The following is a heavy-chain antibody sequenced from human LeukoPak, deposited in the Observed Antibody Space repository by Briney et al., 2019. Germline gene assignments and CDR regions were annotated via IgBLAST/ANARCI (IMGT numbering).Heavy chain of an antibody. Sequence: SETLSLTCTVSGAAVSAPHWIWIRQAPGKGLEWIGQSGSTNYNPSLESRVTISVDTSKNQLSLKMKSVTSADTAVYFCANLIAGGGGRGYSGQGALVTVSS. CDR3: ANLIAGGGGRGY. J-gene: IGHJ4*02. CDR2: SGST. CDR1: GAAVSAPH. V-gene: IGHV4-59*02. D-gene: IGHD1-26*01.